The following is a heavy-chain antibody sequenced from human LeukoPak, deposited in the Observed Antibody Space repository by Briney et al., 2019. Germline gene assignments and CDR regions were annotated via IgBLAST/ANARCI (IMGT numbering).Heavy chain of an antibody. CDR2: ISSSSSYI. J-gene: IGHJ4*02. V-gene: IGHV3-21*01. D-gene: IGHD3-10*01. Sequence: GGSLRLSCAASGFTFSSYSMNWVRQAPGKGLEWVSSISSSSSYIYYADSVKGRFTISRDNAKNSLYLQMNSLRAEDTAVYYCARGPHMVRGVIFNYWGQGTLVTVSS. CDR3: ARGPHMVRGVIFNY. CDR1: GFTFSSYS.